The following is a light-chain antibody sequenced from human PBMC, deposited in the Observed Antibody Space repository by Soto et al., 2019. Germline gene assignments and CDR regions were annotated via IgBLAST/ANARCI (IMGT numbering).Light chain of an antibody. CDR3: QQYYSHYS. CDR2: KAS. Sequence: DIQMTQSPSTLSASVGARVTITCRASQSISSWLAWYQQKPGKAPRLLIYKASNLRSGVPSRFSGSGSGTEFTLAISSLQPDDVATYYCQQYYSHYSFGQGTKLEIK. CDR1: QSISSW. J-gene: IGKJ2*01. V-gene: IGKV1-5*03.